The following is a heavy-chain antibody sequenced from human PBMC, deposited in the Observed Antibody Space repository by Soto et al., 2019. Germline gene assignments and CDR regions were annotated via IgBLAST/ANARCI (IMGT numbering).Heavy chain of an antibody. CDR3: ARVGDLGYSYAQPGYYYYGRDG. J-gene: IGHJ6*02. CDR1: GYTFTGYY. Sequence: ASVTVSCTASGYTFTGYYMHWVRRATGPVLEWMGWINPNSGGTNYAQKFQGRVTMTRDTSISTAYMELSRLRSDDTAVYYCARVGDLGYSYAQPGYYYYGRDGWGQGTTVTVSS. D-gene: IGHD5-18*01. CDR2: INPNSGGT. V-gene: IGHV1-2*02.